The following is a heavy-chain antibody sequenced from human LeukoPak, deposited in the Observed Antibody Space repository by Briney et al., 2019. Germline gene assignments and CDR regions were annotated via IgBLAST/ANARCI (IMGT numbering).Heavy chain of an antibody. V-gene: IGHV1-69*13. J-gene: IGHJ6*02. CDR1: GGTFSSYA. Sequence: SVKVSCKASGGTFSSYAISWVRQAPGQGLEWMGGIIPIFGTANYAQKFQGRVTITADESTSTAYMELSSLRSEDTAVYYCARDQGMVVAANYGMDVWGQGTTVTVSS. CDR3: ARDQGMVVAANYGMDV. CDR2: IIPIFGTA. D-gene: IGHD2-15*01.